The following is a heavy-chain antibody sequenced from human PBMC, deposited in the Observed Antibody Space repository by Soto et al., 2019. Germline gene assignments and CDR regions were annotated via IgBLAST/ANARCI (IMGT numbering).Heavy chain of an antibody. CDR1: GFTFSSYW. Sequence: GGSLRLSCAASGFTFSSYWMSWVRQAPGKGLEWVANIKQDGSEKYYVDSVKGRFTISRDNAKNSLYLQMNSLRAEDTAVYYCARVGYCGGDCYLPLTPYYFDYCGQGTLVTVSS. CDR2: IKQDGSEK. V-gene: IGHV3-7*01. D-gene: IGHD2-21*01. J-gene: IGHJ4*02. CDR3: ARVGYCGGDCYLPLTPYYFDY.